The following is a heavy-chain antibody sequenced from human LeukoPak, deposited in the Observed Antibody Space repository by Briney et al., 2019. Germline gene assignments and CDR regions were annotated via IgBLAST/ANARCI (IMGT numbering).Heavy chain of an antibody. CDR3: ARDIAVAGRNYYYYGMDV. J-gene: IGHJ6*02. CDR1: GYSFTSYW. Sequence: GDSLKISCKGSGYSFTSYWIGWVRPMPRKGLEWMGIIYPGDSDTRYSPSFQGQVTISADKSISTAYLQWSSLKASDTAMYYCARDIAVAGRNYYYYGMDVWGQGTTVTVSS. D-gene: IGHD6-19*01. V-gene: IGHV5-51*01. CDR2: IYPGDSDT.